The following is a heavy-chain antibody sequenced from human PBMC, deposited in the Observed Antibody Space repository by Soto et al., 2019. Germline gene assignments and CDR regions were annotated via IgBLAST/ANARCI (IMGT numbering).Heavy chain of an antibody. D-gene: IGHD3-10*01. CDR1: GGSISRYY. Sequence: SETLSLTCTVSGGSISRYYWNWIRQPPGKGLEWIGYIYYSGSTNYNPSLKSRVTISVDTSKNQFSLKLSSVTAADTAVYYCARDPGSGSYYGWFDPWGQGTLVPVSP. V-gene: IGHV4-59*01. CDR3: ARDPGSGSYYGWFDP. J-gene: IGHJ5*02. CDR2: IYYSGST.